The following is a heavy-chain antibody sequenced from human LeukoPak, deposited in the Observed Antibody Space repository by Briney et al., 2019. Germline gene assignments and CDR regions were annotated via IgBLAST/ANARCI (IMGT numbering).Heavy chain of an antibody. CDR3: AKDMVGWLTTTFDL. D-gene: IGHD3-3*01. CDR2: ISWNSGSI. CDR1: GFTFDDYA. V-gene: IGHV3-9*01. Sequence: GRSLRLSCAASGFTFDDYAMHWVRQAPGKGLEWVSGISWNSGSIGYADSVKGRFTISRDNAKNSLYLQMNSLGAEDTALYYCAKDMVGWLTTTFDLWGRGTLVTVSS. J-gene: IGHJ2*01.